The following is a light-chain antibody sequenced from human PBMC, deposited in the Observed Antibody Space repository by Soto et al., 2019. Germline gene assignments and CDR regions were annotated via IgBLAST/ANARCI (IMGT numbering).Light chain of an antibody. CDR2: GAS. Sequence: EIVLTQSPGTLSLSPGERATLSCRASQSVSSSYLAWYQQKPGQAPRLLIYGASSRAPGIPDRFSVIVSGLYFFFFMFLLEPEDFAVYYCQQYGSSPLTFGGGTKVEIK. V-gene: IGKV3-20*01. J-gene: IGKJ4*01. CDR3: QQYGSSPLT. CDR1: QSVSSSY.